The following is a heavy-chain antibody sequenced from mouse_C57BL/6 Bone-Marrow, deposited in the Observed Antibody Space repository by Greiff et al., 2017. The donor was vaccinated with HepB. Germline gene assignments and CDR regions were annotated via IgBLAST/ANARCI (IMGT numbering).Heavy chain of an antibody. CDR3: AKLLYWYFDV. D-gene: IGHD1-1*01. J-gene: IGHJ1*03. CDR1: GYTFTSYG. V-gene: IGHV1-81*01. CDR2: IYPRSGNT. Sequence: VQLVESGAELARPGASVKLSCKASGYTFTSYGISWVKQRTGPGLEWIGEIYPRSGNTYYNEKFKGKATLTADKSSSTAYMELRSLTSEDSAVYFCAKLLYWYFDVWGTGTTVTVSS.